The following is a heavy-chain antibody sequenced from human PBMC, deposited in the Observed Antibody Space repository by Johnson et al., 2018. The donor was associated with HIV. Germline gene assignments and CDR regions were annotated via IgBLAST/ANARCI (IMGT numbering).Heavy chain of an antibody. CDR2: IWYDGSNK. V-gene: IGHV3-33*08. J-gene: IGHJ3*02. D-gene: IGHD5/OR15-5a*01. CDR1: GFTFSSYG. CDR3: ARGDYVYMDYSAFDI. Sequence: QVQLVESGGGVVQPGRSLRLSCAASGFTFSSYGMHWVSQAPGKGLEWVAVIWYDGSNKYYADSVKGRFTISRDNSKNTLYLQMNSLRAEDTAVYYCARGDYVYMDYSAFDIWGQGRMVTVSS.